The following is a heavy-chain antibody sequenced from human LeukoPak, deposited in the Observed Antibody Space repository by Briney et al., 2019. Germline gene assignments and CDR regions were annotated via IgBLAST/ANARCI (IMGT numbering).Heavy chain of an antibody. V-gene: IGHV3-48*01. CDR3: AREPIEGLRWQPTHDAFDI. Sequence: PGGSLRLSCAASGFTFSSYGMHWVRQAPGKGLEWVSYISSSSSTIYYADSVKGRFTISRDNAKNSLYLQMNSLRAEDTAVYYCAREPIEGLRWQPTHDAFDIWGQGTMVTVSS. CDR2: ISSSSSTI. D-gene: IGHD4-23*01. J-gene: IGHJ3*02. CDR1: GFTFSSYG.